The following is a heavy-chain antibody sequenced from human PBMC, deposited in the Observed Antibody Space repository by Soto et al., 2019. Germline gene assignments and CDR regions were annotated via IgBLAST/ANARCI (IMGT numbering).Heavy chain of an antibody. CDR3: ARELSPRSSSWWNRAFDI. J-gene: IGHJ3*02. CDR1: GYTFTSYA. V-gene: IGHV1-3*01. Sequence: QVQLVQSGAEVKKPGASVKVSCKASGYTFTSYAMHWVRQAPGQRLEWMGWINAGNGNTKYSQKFQGRVTITRDTSARSAYMELRSLRSEDTAVYYCARELSPRSSSWWNRAFDIWGQGTMVTVSS. D-gene: IGHD6-13*01. CDR2: INAGNGNT.